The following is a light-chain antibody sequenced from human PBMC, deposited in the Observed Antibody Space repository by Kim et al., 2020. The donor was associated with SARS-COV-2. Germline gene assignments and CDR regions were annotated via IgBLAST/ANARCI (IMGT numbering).Light chain of an antibody. Sequence: EIVMTQSPATLSVSPGERATLSCRASQSVSSNLAWYQQKPGQAPRLLIYGASTRATGIPARFSGSGSGTEFTLTISSLQSEDFAVYYCQQYNNWPPHTFGQGPSWRS. CDR2: GAS. V-gene: IGKV3-15*01. CDR1: QSVSSN. J-gene: IGKJ2*01. CDR3: QQYNNWPPHT.